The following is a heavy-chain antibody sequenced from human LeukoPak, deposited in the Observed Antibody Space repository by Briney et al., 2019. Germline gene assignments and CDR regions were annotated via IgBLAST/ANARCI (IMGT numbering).Heavy chain of an antibody. CDR2: ITAYNGDT. CDR3: ARWDYYYYGMDV. CDR1: GYTFTSYG. D-gene: IGHD1-26*01. J-gene: IGHJ6*02. Sequence: ASVKVSCKASGYTFTSYGISWVRQAPGQGLEWMGWITAYNGDTSYAQKVQGRVTMTTDTSTTTAYMELRSLRSDDTAVYYCARWDYYYYGMDVWGQGTTVTVSS. V-gene: IGHV1-18*01.